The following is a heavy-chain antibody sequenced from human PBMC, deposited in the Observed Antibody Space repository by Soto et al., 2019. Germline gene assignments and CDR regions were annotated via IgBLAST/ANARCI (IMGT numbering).Heavy chain of an antibody. CDR1: GYTFTSYG. J-gene: IGHJ3*02. D-gene: IGHD6-13*01. V-gene: IGHV1-18*01. CDR3: ARPSIAAAGTDAFDI. CDR2: ISAYNGNT. Sequence: ASVRVSCKASGYTFTSYGISWVRQAPGQGLEWMGWISAYNGNTNYAQKLQGRVTMTTDTSTSTAYMELRSLRSDDTAVYYCARPSIAAAGTDAFDIWGQGTMVTVSS.